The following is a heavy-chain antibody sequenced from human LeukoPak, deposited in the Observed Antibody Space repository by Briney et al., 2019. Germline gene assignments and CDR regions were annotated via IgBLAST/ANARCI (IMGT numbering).Heavy chain of an antibody. CDR3: ARDEAKGRHDSSGYYSGDY. Sequence: PGGSLRLSCVASGFTFSSYAMHWVRQAPGKGLEWVAVISYDGSNKYYADSVKGRFTISRDNSKNTLYLQMNSLRAEDTAVYYCARDEAKGRHDSSGYYSGDYWGQGTLVTVSS. D-gene: IGHD3-22*01. J-gene: IGHJ4*02. CDR1: GFTFSSYA. CDR2: ISYDGSNK. V-gene: IGHV3-30*04.